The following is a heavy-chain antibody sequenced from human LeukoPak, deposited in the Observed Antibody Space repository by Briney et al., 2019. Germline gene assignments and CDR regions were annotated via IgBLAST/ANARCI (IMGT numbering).Heavy chain of an antibody. J-gene: IGHJ6*03. D-gene: IGHD1-26*01. CDR2: MNPIGGST. V-gene: IGHV1-46*01. CDR3: ARGGAYYMDV. CDR1: GYTFTSYY. Sequence: ASVTVSCKASGYTFTSYYMHWVRQAPGHGVEWMAIMNPIGGSTTYAQKFQGRDTMTRDMSKSTIHMELSSLRSEDTAVYYCARGGAYYMDVWGKGTTVTVSS.